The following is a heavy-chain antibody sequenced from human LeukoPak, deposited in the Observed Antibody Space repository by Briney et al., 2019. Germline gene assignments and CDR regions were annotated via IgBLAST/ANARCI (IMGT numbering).Heavy chain of an antibody. Sequence: ASVKVSCKASGYAFTSYGISWVRQAPGQGLEWMGWISAYNGNTNYAQKLQGRVTMTTDTSTSTAYMELRSLRSDDTAVYYCARAADYYYYMDVWGKGTTVTVSS. CDR1: GYAFTSYG. J-gene: IGHJ6*03. V-gene: IGHV1-18*01. CDR2: ISAYNGNT. CDR3: ARAADYYYYMDV.